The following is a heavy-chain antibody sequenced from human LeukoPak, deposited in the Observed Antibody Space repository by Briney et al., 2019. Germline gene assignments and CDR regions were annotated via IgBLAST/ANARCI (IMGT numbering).Heavy chain of an antibody. Sequence: GGSLRLSCAASGFKFSDHYIDWVRQAPGKGLEWVSAISGSGGSTYYADSVKGRFTISRDNSKNTLYLQMNSLRADDTAVYYCAKVGSGWCFDYWGQGTLVTVSS. J-gene: IGHJ4*02. CDR3: AKVGSGWCFDY. D-gene: IGHD6-19*01. CDR1: GFKFSDHY. V-gene: IGHV3-23*01. CDR2: ISGSGGST.